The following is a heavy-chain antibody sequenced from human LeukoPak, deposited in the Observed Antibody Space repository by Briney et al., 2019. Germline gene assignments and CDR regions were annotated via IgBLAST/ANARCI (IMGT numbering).Heavy chain of an antibody. D-gene: IGHD4-23*01. J-gene: IGHJ5*02. Sequence: ASVKVSCKASGYTFTSYGISWVRQAPGQGLEWMGWISAYNGNTNYAQKLQGRVTMTTDTSTSTAYMELRSLRSDDTAMYYCALLPGLGGGNSGWFDPWGQGTLVTVSS. CDR3: ALLPGLGGGNSGWFDP. V-gene: IGHV1-18*01. CDR1: GYTFTSYG. CDR2: ISAYNGNT.